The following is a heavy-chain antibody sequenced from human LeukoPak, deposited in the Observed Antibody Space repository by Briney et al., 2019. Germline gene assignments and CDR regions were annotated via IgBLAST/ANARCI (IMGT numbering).Heavy chain of an antibody. D-gene: IGHD3-9*01. V-gene: IGHV4-59*01. CDR3: ARYFDPAVAPYNWFDP. Sequence: SETLSLTCTVSGGSISSYYWRWIRQPPGKGLEWIGYIYYSGSTNYNPSLKSRVTISVDTSKNQFSLKLSSVTAADTAVYYCARYFDPAVAPYNWFDPWGQGTLVTVSS. J-gene: IGHJ5*02. CDR2: IYYSGST. CDR1: GGSISSYY.